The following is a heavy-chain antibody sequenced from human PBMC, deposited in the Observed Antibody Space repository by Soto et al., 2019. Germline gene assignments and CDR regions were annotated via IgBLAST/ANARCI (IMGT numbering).Heavy chain of an antibody. CDR2: IIPIFGTA. J-gene: IGHJ6*02. CDR3: ARDLYGGKAYYYYYGMDV. D-gene: IGHD4-17*01. V-gene: IGHV1-69*01. Sequence: QVQLVQSGAEVKKPGSSVKVSCKASGGTFSSYAISWVRQAPGQGLEWMGGIIPIFGTANYAQKFQGRVTITADESTSTAYMELSGLRSEDTAVYYCARDLYGGKAYYYYYGMDVWGQGTTVTVSS. CDR1: GGTFSSYA.